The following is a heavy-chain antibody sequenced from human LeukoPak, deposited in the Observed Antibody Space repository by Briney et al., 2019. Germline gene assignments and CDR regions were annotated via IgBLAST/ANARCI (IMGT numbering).Heavy chain of an antibody. CDR3: AASTVTPTSGWFDP. Sequence: SETLSLTCTVSGGSISSYYWSWIRQPPGKGLEWIGYIYYSGSTNYNPSLKSRVTISVHPSKNQFSLKLRSVTAADTAVYYCAASTVTPTSGWFDPWGQGTLVTVSS. D-gene: IGHD4-17*01. CDR2: IYYSGST. V-gene: IGHV4-59*01. J-gene: IGHJ5*02. CDR1: GGSISSYY.